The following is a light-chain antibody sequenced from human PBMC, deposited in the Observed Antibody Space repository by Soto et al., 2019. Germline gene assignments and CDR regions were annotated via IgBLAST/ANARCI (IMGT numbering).Light chain of an antibody. Sequence: QSALTQPASVSGSPGQSITISCTGTSSDIGGYNYVSWYQQHPGKAPKLMIYGVSNRPSGVSNRFSGSKSGNTASLTISGLQAEDEADYYCSSYTSSSTLVVFGGGTEVTVL. CDR2: GVS. V-gene: IGLV2-14*01. CDR3: SSYTSSSTLVV. CDR1: SSDIGGYNY. J-gene: IGLJ2*01.